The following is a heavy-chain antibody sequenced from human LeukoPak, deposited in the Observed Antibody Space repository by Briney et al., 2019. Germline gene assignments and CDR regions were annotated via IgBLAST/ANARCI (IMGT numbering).Heavy chain of an antibody. CDR3: AREVVPAQGYYYYMDV. CDR1: GGSISSYY. D-gene: IGHD2-2*01. CDR2: IYYSGST. Sequence: PSETMSPTCTVSGGSISSYYWSWIRQPPGKGLEWIGYIYYSGSTSYNPSLRSRVTMSVDTSKKQFSLKLSSVTAADTAVYYCAREVVPAQGYYYYMDVWGKGTTVTVSS. J-gene: IGHJ6*03. V-gene: IGHV4-59*01.